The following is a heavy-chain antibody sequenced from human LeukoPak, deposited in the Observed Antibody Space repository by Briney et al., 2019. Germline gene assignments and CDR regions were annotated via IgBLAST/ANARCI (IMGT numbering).Heavy chain of an antibody. CDR3: AVVVVVAASRHDY. CDR1: GFTVSSNY. J-gene: IGHJ4*02. Sequence: GGSLRLSCAASGFTVSSNYMSWVRQAPGKGLEWVSVIYSGGSTYYADSVKGRFTISRDNSKNTLYLQMNSLRAEDTAVYFCAVVVVVAASRHDYWGQGTLVTVSS. V-gene: IGHV3-53*01. D-gene: IGHD2-15*01. CDR2: IYSGGST.